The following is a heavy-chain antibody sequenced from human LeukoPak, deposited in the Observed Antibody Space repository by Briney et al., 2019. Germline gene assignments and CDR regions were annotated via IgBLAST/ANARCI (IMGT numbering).Heavy chain of an antibody. D-gene: IGHD3-9*01. CDR2: IYTSGST. CDR1: GGSISSGSYY. Sequence: PSQTLSLTCTVSGGSISSGSYYWSWIRQPVGKGLEWIGRIYTSGSTNYNPSLKSRVTISVDTSKNQFSLKLSSVTAADTAVYYCARSFDWLSFDYWGQGTLVTVSS. V-gene: IGHV4-61*02. CDR3: ARSFDWLSFDY. J-gene: IGHJ4*02.